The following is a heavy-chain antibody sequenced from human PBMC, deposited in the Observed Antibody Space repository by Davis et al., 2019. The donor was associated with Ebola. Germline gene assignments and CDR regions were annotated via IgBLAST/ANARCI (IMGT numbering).Heavy chain of an antibody. Sequence: GESLKISCAASGFPFRDYYMSWIRQAPGKGLEWLSYISGSSGTIEYADSVKGRFTISRDNAKNLLYLQMSGLRAEDTAMYYCARDGEYSSSAIFDYWGQGILVTVSS. CDR2: ISGSSGTI. D-gene: IGHD6-6*01. CDR3: ARDGEYSSSAIFDY. J-gene: IGHJ4*02. CDR1: GFPFRDYY. V-gene: IGHV3-11*01.